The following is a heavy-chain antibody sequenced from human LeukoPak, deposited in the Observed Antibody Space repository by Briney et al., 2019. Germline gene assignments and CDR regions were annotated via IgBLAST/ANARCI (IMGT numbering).Heavy chain of an antibody. CDR2: INHSGST. D-gene: IGHD3-22*01. Sequence: SETLSLTCAVYGGSFSGYYWSWIRQPPGKGLEWIGEINHSGSTNYNPSLKSRVTISVDTSKNQFSLKLSSVTAADTAVYYCATYYDSSAYAPRWGQGTLVTVSS. J-gene: IGHJ4*02. V-gene: IGHV4-34*01. CDR3: ATYYDSSAYAPR. CDR1: GGSFSGYY.